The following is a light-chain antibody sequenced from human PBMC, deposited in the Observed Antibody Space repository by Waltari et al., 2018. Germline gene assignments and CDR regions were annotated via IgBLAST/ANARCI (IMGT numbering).Light chain of an antibody. Sequence: QPVLTQPXSASGTPGQRVTISCSGRHSNIGANTVKWYQQLPGTAPKLLIYSDNRRFSXXPDRFSASKSGTSASLAISGLQSEDEADYYCSTWDXSLSGVLFGEGTKLTV. V-gene: IGLV1-44*01. J-gene: IGLJ2*01. CDR3: STWDXSLSGVL. CDR2: SDN. CDR1: HSNIGANT.